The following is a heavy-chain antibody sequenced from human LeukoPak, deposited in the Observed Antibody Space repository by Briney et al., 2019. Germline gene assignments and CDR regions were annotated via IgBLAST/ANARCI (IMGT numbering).Heavy chain of an antibody. CDR1: GGSFSGYY. D-gene: IGHD6-13*01. Sequence: SETLSLTCAVYGGSFSGYYWSWIRQPPGKGLEWIGEINHSGSTNYNPSLKSRVTISVDTSKNQFSLKLSSVTAADTAVYYCARHGQYSSSWYREGNWFDPWGQGTLVTVSS. CDR3: ARHGQYSSSWYREGNWFDP. CDR2: INHSGST. J-gene: IGHJ5*02. V-gene: IGHV4-34*01.